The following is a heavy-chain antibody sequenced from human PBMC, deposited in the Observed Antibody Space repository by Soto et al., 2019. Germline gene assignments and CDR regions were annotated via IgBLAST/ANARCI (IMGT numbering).Heavy chain of an antibody. CDR3: TTVGSAVGDC. J-gene: IGHJ4*02. V-gene: IGHV3-15*01. CDR1: GFTFSNAW. Sequence: SLRLSCAASGFTFSNAWKSWVRQAPGKGPEWAGRINTKSDGGTTDYAAPVKGRFSISRDDSKNTLYLQMNRLKTEDTAVYYCTTVGSAVGDCWGQGTLVTVS. CDR2: INTKSDGGTT. D-gene: IGHD1-26*01.